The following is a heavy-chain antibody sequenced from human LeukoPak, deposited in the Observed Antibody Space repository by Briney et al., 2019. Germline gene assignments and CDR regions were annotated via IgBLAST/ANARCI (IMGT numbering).Heavy chain of an antibody. V-gene: IGHV1-46*01. CDR3: ARDHIQLYFDY. CDR1: GYTFTGYY. CDR2: INPSGGST. J-gene: IGHJ4*02. D-gene: IGHD1-1*01. Sequence: ASVKVSCKASGYTFTGYYMHWVRQAPGQGLEWMGIINPSGGSTTYAQKFQGRVTMTRDMSTSTVYMELSSLRSEDTAVYYCARDHIQLYFDYWDQGTLVSVSS.